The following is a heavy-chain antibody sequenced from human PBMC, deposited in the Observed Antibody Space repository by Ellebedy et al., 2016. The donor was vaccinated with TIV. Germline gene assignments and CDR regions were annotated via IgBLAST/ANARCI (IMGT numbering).Heavy chain of an antibody. Sequence: GGSLRLXXTASGFIFSIYSMTWVRQAPGKGLEWISYITPSSDGMYYADSVKGRFTLSRDNYKNTVNLQMNSLRAEDTAVYYCARGQGWIDYWGQGTLVTVSS. CDR1: GFIFSIYS. V-gene: IGHV3-48*01. CDR2: ITPSSDGM. J-gene: IGHJ4*02. D-gene: IGHD6-19*01. CDR3: ARGQGWIDY.